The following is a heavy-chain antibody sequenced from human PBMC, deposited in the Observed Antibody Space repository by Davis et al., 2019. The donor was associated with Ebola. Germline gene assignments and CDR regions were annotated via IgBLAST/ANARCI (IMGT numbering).Heavy chain of an antibody. CDR3: ARGQILGRGRFDY. Sequence: SETLSLTCIVSGGSISRYYWSWIRQPPGKGLEWIGEINHSGSTNYNPSLKSRVTISVDTSKNQFSLKLSSVTAADTAVYYCARGQILGRGRFDYWGQGTLVTVSS. V-gene: IGHV4-34*01. CDR1: GGSISRYY. J-gene: IGHJ4*02. CDR2: INHSGST.